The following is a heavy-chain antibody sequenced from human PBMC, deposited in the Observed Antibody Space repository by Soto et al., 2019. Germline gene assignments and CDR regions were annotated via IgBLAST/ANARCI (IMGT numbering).Heavy chain of an antibody. D-gene: IGHD1-26*01. Sequence: SETLSLTCTVSGGSISSSSYYWGWIRQPPGKGLEWIGSIYYSGSTYYNPSLKSRVTISVDTSKNQFSLKLSSVTAADTAVYYCARVTDGPYSGIGVYYFDYCGQRTLVTVSS. CDR2: IYYSGST. CDR3: ARVTDGPYSGIGVYYFDY. CDR1: GGSISSSSYY. J-gene: IGHJ4*02. V-gene: IGHV4-39*01.